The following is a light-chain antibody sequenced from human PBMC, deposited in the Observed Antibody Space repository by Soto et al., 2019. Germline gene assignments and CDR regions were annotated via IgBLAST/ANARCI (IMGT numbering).Light chain of an antibody. CDR3: QQSDSNPYT. V-gene: IGKV1-39*01. J-gene: IGKJ2*01. CDR1: QSITTY. Sequence: DIQMTQAPSSLSASVGDRVTISCRASQSITTYLNWYQQKPGKAPKLLIYAASRLQSGVPSRFRGSASGTDFTLTISSLQPEDFATYYCQQSDSNPYTFGQGTKLEIK. CDR2: AAS.